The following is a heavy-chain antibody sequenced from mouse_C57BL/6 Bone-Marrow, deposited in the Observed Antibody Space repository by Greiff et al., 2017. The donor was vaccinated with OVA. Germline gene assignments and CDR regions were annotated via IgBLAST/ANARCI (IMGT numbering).Heavy chain of an antibody. CDR3: AYGSSPYWYFDV. J-gene: IGHJ1*03. CDR2: INPNNGGT. V-gene: IGHV1-18*01. CDR1: GYTFTDYN. D-gene: IGHD1-1*01. Sequence: VQLKQSGPELVKPGASVKIPCKASGYTFTDYNMDWVKQSHGQSLEWIGDINPNNGGTIYNQKFKGKATLTVDKSSSTAYMELRSLTSEDTAVYYCAYGSSPYWYFDVWGTGTTVTVSS.